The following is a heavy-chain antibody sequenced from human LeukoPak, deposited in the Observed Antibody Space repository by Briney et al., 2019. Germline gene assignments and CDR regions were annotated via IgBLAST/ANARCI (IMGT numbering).Heavy chain of an antibody. Sequence: GASVKVSCTASGYTFTNYGINWVRQAPGQGLEWMGWISAYNGNTNYAQKHQGRVTMTTHTSTSTAYMELRSLRPGDTAVYYCASPNYDILTGYYSNYYYYGMDVWGQGTTVTVSS. J-gene: IGHJ6*02. V-gene: IGHV1-18*01. CDR2: ISAYNGNT. CDR3: ASPNYDILTGYYSNYYYYGMDV. D-gene: IGHD3-9*01. CDR1: GYTFTNYG.